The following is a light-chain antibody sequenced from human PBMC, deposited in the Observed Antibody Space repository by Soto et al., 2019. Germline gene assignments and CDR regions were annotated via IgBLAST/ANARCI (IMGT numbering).Light chain of an antibody. Sequence: DIQMTQSPSSLXXSXVXXXXIICRASQYISTYLNWYQQKPGKAPKLLIYVASNLQSGVPSRFSGSGSGTDFTLTISSLQPEDIATYYCQESYSTSFGQGTKVDI. CDR1: QYISTY. V-gene: IGKV1-39*01. CDR3: QESYSTS. J-gene: IGKJ1*01. CDR2: VAS.